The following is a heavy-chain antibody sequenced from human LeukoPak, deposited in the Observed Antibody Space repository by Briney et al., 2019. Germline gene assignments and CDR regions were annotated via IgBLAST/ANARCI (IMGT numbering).Heavy chain of an antibody. CDR3: ARDRSGVRGVPWDYYGMDV. J-gene: IGHJ6*04. CDR1: GGSISSGGYY. CDR2: IYYSGST. Sequence: SETLSLTCTVSGGSISSGGYYWSWIRQHPGTGLEWIGYIYYSGSTYYNPSLKSRVTISVDTSKNQFSLKLSSVTAADTAVYYCARDRSGVRGVPWDYYGMDVWGKGTTVPVS. D-gene: IGHD3-10*01. V-gene: IGHV4-31*03.